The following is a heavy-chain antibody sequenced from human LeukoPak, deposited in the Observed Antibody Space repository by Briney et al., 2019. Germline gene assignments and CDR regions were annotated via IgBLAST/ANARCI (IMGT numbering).Heavy chain of an antibody. V-gene: IGHV1-69*05. D-gene: IGHD6-13*01. CDR2: IIPIFGTA. CDR1: GGTFSSYA. Sequence: GASVKVSCKASGGTFSSYAISWVRQAPGQGLEWMGGIIPIFGTANYAQKFQGRVTITTDESTSTAYMELSSLRSEDTAVYYCARGYYSSSWYYYYYYMDVWGKGTTVTVSS. J-gene: IGHJ6*03. CDR3: ARGYYSSSWYYYYYYMDV.